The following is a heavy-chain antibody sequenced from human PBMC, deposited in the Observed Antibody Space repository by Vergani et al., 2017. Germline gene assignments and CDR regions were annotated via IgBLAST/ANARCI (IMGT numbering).Heavy chain of an antibody. CDR1: GFTFSSYA. CDR3: ARDPSAYYDYVWGSYRWRYFDY. J-gene: IGHJ4*02. CDR2: ISYDGSNK. V-gene: IGHV3-30-3*01. Sequence: QVQLVESGGGVVQPGRSLRLSCAASGFTFSSYAMHWVRQAPGKGLEWVAVISYDGSNKYYADSVKGRFTISRDNSKNTLYLQMNSLRAEDTAVYYCARDPSAYYDYVWGSYRWRYFDYWGQGTLVTVSS. D-gene: IGHD3-16*02.